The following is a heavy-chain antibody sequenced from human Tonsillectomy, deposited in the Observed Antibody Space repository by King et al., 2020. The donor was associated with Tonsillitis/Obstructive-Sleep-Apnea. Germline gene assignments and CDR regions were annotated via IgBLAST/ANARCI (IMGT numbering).Heavy chain of an antibody. V-gene: IGHV3-30*01. D-gene: IGHD6-13*01. CDR2: LSYDGRNK. CDR1: GFTFSSYT. CDR3: ARAGAQQLVRYYFDY. J-gene: IGHJ4*02. Sequence: VQLVESGGGVVPPGTSLGLSCAVSGFTFSSYTMYWVRQAPGKGLEWVAILSYDGRNKWYADSVKGRFTISRDNSKNTLYLQKNSLRAEDTAVYYCARAGAQQLVRYYFDYWGQGTLVTVSS.